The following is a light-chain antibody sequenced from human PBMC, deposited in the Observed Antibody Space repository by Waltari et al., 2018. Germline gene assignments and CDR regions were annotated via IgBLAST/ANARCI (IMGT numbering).Light chain of an antibody. J-gene: IGKJ4*01. V-gene: IGKV3-15*01. CDR2: GAS. Sequence: DIVLTQSPVILSGSPGARTTLSCRASQSITSNLAWYQQKPGQSPRLLIYGASIRAAGIPARFSGSGSGTEFTLTISSLQSEDFAVYYCQQYNNWLPLTFGGGTKVEIK. CDR3: QQYNNWLPLT. CDR1: QSITSN.